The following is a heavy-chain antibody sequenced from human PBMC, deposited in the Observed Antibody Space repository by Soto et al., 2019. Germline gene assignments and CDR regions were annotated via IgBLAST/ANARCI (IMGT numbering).Heavy chain of an antibody. Sequence: XSVKVSCKASGYAFTSYDINWVRQATGQGLEWMGWMNPNSGNTGYAQKFQGRVTMTRNTPISTAYMELSSLRSEDTAVYYCARVPYDSSGYPIDYSGQGTLVTVPS. CDR3: ARVPYDSSGYPIDY. CDR1: GYAFTSYD. D-gene: IGHD3-22*01. V-gene: IGHV1-8*01. CDR2: MNPNSGNT. J-gene: IGHJ4*02.